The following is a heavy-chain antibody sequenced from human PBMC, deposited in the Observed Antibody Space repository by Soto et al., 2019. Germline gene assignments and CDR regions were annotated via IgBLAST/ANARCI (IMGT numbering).Heavy chain of an antibody. J-gene: IGHJ5*02. CDR3: ARVFPYRVRGVTMPNWFDP. CDR1: GGSFSGYY. Sequence: QVQLQQWGAGLLKPSETLSLTCAVYGGSFSGYYWSWIRQPPGKGLEWIGEINHSGSTNYNPSLKGRVTISVDTSKNQFSLKLSSVTAADTAVYYCARVFPYRVRGVTMPNWFDPWGQGTLVTVSS. V-gene: IGHV4-34*01. CDR2: INHSGST. D-gene: IGHD3-10*01.